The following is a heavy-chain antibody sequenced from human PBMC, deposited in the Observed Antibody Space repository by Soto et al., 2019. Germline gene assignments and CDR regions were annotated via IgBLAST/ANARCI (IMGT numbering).Heavy chain of an antibody. CDR1: GFTFSSYS. CDR3: ARGDIVVAGLGNDY. D-gene: IGHD6-19*01. Sequence: EVQLVESGGGLVKPGGSLRLSCAASGFTFSSYSMNWVRQAPGKGLEWVSSISSSSSYIYYADSVKGRFTISRDNAKNALYLQMNSLSAEDTAVYYCARGDIVVAGLGNDYWGQGTLVTVSS. J-gene: IGHJ4*02. V-gene: IGHV3-21*01. CDR2: ISSSSSYI.